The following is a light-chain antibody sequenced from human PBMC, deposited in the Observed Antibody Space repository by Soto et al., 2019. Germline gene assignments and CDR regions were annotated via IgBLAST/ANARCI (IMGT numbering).Light chain of an antibody. J-gene: IGKJ5*01. V-gene: IGKV3D-11*01. Sequence: VLTQSPVTLSLSPGERATLSCRASQDVGTYVAWYQVRGGQAPRLLISGASKRATGIPDRINGGGSGADFILTINSLESGDSAVYFCQQSGNLPVTFGQGTRVEIK. CDR1: QDVGTY. CDR2: GAS. CDR3: QQSGNLPVT.